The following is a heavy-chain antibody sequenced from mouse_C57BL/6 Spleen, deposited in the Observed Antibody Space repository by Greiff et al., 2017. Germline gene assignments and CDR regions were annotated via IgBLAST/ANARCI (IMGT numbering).Heavy chain of an antibody. V-gene: IGHV1-82*01. CDR1: GYAFSSSW. D-gene: IGHD1-1*01. Sequence: LQESGPELVKPGASVKISCKASGYAFSSSWMNWVKQRPGKGLEWIGRIYPGDGDTNYNGKFKGKATLTADKSSSTAYMQLSSLTSEDSAVYFCAFITTVGYAMDYWGQGTSVTVSS. CDR2: IYPGDGDT. J-gene: IGHJ4*01. CDR3: AFITTVGYAMDY.